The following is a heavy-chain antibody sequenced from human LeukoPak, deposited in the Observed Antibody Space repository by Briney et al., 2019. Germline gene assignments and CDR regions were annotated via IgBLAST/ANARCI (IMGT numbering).Heavy chain of an antibody. Sequence: KELQWIGSIYYSGSTNYTPSLKSRVTISVDTSKNQFSLKLSSVTAADTAVHYCARVNYGDYVRAFEIWGQGTMVTVSS. CDR2: IYYSGST. V-gene: IGHV4-59*01. CDR3: ARVNYGDYVRAFEI. D-gene: IGHD4-17*01. J-gene: IGHJ3*02.